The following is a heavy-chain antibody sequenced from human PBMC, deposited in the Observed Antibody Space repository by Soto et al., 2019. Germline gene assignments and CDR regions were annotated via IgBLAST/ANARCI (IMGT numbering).Heavy chain of an antibody. CDR2: INPNSGGT. J-gene: IGHJ6*02. CDR3: ARDQRYDFWSGWGHYYYYGMDV. Sequence: GASVKVSCKASGYTFTGYYMHWVRQAPGQGLEWMGWINPNSGGTNYAQKFQGWVTMTRDTSISTAYMELSRLRSDDTAVYYCARDQRYDFWSGWGHYYYYGMDVWGQGTTVTVSS. V-gene: IGHV1-2*04. D-gene: IGHD3-3*01. CDR1: GYTFTGYY.